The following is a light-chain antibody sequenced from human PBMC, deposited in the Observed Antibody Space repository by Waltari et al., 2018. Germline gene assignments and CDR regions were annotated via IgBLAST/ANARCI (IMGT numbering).Light chain of an antibody. J-gene: IGLJ3*02. CDR1: SGHSSNV. CDR2: VNSDGSH. Sequence: QLVLTQSPSAPASLGASVKLTCTLSSGHSSNVIAWLQQQPEKGPRSLMKVNSDGSHSKGDKIPDRFSGSSSGTEHYLTISSLQSEDEADYYCQTGGHGTWVFGGGTKLTVL. V-gene: IGLV4-69*01. CDR3: QTGGHGTWV.